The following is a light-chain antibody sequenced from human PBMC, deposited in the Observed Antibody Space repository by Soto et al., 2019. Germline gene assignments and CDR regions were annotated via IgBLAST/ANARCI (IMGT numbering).Light chain of an antibody. V-gene: IGKV1-17*02. CDR1: QGIGTD. CDR3: QEYNTYE. CDR2: DAS. J-gene: IGKJ1*01. Sequence: DIQMTQSPSTLFASVGDRVTITCRASQGIGTDLGWYRQKPGGAPELLIYDASTLKSGVPTRFSGSGSVTEFTLTISDLQPDDFATYYCQEYNTYEFGQGTKVDIK.